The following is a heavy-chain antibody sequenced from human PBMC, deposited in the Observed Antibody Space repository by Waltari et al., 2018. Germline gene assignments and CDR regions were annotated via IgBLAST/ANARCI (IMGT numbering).Heavy chain of an antibody. D-gene: IGHD5-18*01. CDR1: GFTVISNY. V-gene: IGHV3-53*01. Sequence: EVQLVESGGGLIQPGGSLRLSCAASGFTVISNYMSWVRQAPGKGLEWVSVIYSGGSTYYADSVKSRFTISRDNSKNTLYLQMNSLRAEDTAVYYCARTYSYGDYFDYWGQGTLVTVAS. CDR3: ARTYSYGDYFDY. CDR2: IYSGGST. J-gene: IGHJ4*02.